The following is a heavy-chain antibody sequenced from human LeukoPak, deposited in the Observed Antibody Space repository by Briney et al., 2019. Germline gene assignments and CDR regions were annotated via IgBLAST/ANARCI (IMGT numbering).Heavy chain of an antibody. Sequence: PGGSLRLSRAASGFTFSSYAMSWVRQAPGKGLEWVSAISGSGGSTYYADSVKGRFTISRDNSKNTLYLQMNSLRAEDTAVYYCAKVFGVPAAIPLRVFDYWGQGTLVTVSS. D-gene: IGHD2-2*02. CDR3: AKVFGVPAAIPLRVFDY. CDR2: ISGSGGST. V-gene: IGHV3-23*01. CDR1: GFTFSSYA. J-gene: IGHJ4*02.